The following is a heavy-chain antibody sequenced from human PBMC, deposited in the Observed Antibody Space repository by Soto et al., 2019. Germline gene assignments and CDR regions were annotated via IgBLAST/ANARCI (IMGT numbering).Heavy chain of an antibody. V-gene: IGHV3-23*01. D-gene: IGHD3-16*02. CDR1: GFTFSSYA. J-gene: IGHJ4*02. CDR3: AKAPPTFGGVIVPPSIDY. CDR2: ISGSGGST. Sequence: GGSLRLSCAASGFTFSSYAMSWVRQAPGKGLEWVSAISGSGGSTYYADSVKGRFTISRDNSKNTLYLQMNSLRAEDTAVYYCAKAPPTFGGVIVPPSIDYWGQGTLVTVSS.